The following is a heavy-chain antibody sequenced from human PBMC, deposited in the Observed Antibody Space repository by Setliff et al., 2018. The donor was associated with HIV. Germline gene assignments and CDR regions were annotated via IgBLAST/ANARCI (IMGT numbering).Heavy chain of an antibody. D-gene: IGHD3-3*01. J-gene: IGHJ4*02. V-gene: IGHV4-59*01. Sequence: TSETLSLTCTVSGLSMSYNYWTWIRQSPGKGLEWIGYVHYSGSTRYNPSLKSRVTISVDTSKKKFSLKLTSMTATDTAVYYCASEKRAWSVSVSFYEYWGQGVPVTVSS. CDR1: GLSMSYNY. CDR2: VHYSGST. CDR3: ASEKRAWSVSVSFYEY.